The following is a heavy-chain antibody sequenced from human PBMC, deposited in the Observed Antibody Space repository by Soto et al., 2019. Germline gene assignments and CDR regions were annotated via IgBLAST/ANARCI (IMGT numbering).Heavy chain of an antibody. Sequence: ASVKVSCKASGYTFTSYGISWVRQAPGQGLEWMGWISAYNGNTNYAQKLQGRVTMTTDTSTSTAYMELRSLRSDDTAVYYCARDFALGSSSGEVYYYYGMDVWGQGTTVTVSS. CDR3: ARDFALGSSSGEVYYYYGMDV. CDR1: GYTFTSYG. D-gene: IGHD6-6*01. CDR2: ISAYNGNT. V-gene: IGHV1-18*01. J-gene: IGHJ6*02.